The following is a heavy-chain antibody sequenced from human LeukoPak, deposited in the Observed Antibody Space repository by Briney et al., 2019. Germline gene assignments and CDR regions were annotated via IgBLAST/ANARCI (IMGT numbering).Heavy chain of an antibody. Sequence: SQTLSLTCTVSGGSISSASYYWSWIRQPAGKGLEWIGRIYTSGSTNYNPSLKSRVTISVDTSKNQFSLKLSSVTAADTAVYYCARVSGGTRDYWGQGTLVTVSS. CDR2: IYTSGST. V-gene: IGHV4-61*02. D-gene: IGHD2-15*01. J-gene: IGHJ4*02. CDR1: GGSISSASYY. CDR3: ARVSGGTRDY.